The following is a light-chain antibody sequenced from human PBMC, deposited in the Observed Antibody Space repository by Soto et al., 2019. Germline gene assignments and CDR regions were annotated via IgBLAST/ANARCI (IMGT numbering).Light chain of an antibody. CDR2: GAS. Sequence: TQSPATLSLSPGERATLSCRASQSVSDNYLAWYQQKPGQAPRLLIFGASTRATGIPARFSGTGSGTEFTLTISSLQSEDFAVYYCKQYNTWPPITFGQGTRLEIK. J-gene: IGKJ5*01. CDR1: QSVSDN. CDR3: KQYNTWPPIT. V-gene: IGKV3-15*01.